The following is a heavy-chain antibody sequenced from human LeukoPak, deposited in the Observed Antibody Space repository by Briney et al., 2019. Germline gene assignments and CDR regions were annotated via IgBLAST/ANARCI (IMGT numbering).Heavy chain of an antibody. CDR2: ISYSGTT. J-gene: IGHJ5*02. CDR3: ARDPPSFGSGSYYGRGVPNWFDP. CDR1: GFTFSSYA. D-gene: IGHD3-10*01. V-gene: IGHV4-39*07. Sequence: PGGSLRLSCAASGFTFSSYAMSWVRQAPGKGLEWIGSISYSGTTDYNPSLKSRVTISVDTSKNQFSLKLSSVTAADTAVYYCARDPPSFGSGSYYGRGVPNWFDPWGQGTLVTVSS.